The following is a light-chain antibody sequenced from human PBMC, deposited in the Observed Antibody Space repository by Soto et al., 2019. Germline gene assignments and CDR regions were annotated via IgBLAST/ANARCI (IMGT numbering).Light chain of an antibody. V-gene: IGLV1-47*01. CDR2: RNN. CDR1: TSNIGRNY. J-gene: IGLJ1*01. Sequence: QSVLTQPPSTSGTPGQRVTISCSGSTSNIGRNYVYWYQQFPGTAPKLLIYRNNQRTSGVPDRFSGSRSDTSASLAIRGLRSEDEAYYFCASWDDSLSAEVFGTGIKLTVL. CDR3: ASWDDSLSAEV.